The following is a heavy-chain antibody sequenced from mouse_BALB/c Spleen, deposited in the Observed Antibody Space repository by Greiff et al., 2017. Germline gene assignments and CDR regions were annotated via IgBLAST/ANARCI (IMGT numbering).Heavy chain of an antibody. D-gene: IGHD3-2*01. V-gene: IGHV3-2*02. Sequence: EVHLVESGPGLVKPSQSLSLTCTVTGYSITSDYAWNWIRQFPGNKLEWMGYISYSGSTSYNPSLKSRISITRDTSKNQFFLQLNSVTTEDTATYYCARIGDSSGYVAYWGQGTLVTVSA. CDR2: ISYSGST. J-gene: IGHJ3*01. CDR1: GYSITSDYA. CDR3: ARIGDSSGYVAY.